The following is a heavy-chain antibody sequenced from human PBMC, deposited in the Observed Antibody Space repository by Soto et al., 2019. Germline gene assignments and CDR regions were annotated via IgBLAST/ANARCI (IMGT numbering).Heavy chain of an antibody. CDR3: ARVWGGAFDI. CDR1: GASIGSYY. CDR2: IYYSGST. D-gene: IGHD3-10*01. J-gene: IGHJ3*02. Sequence: SDTLSLTCPVTGASIGSYYWSWIRQPPGKGLEWIGYIYYSGSTNYNPSLKSRVTISVDTSKNQFSLKLSSVTAADTAVYYCARVWGGAFDIWGQGTMVTVS. V-gene: IGHV4-59*07.